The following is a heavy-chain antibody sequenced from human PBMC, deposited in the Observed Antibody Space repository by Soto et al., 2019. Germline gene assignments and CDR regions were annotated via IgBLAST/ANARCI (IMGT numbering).Heavy chain of an antibody. D-gene: IGHD1-26*01. J-gene: IGHJ5*02. Sequence: ASVKVSCKASGYTFTGYHIHWVRQAPGQGLEWMGWINTDSGGTLYAQKFQGRVTMTRDTSISTAYMEVGRLTSDDTAVYYCARWVGASNWFDPWGQGTMDTVSS. CDR1: GYTFTGYH. CDR3: ARWVGASNWFDP. V-gene: IGHV1-2*02. CDR2: INTDSGGT.